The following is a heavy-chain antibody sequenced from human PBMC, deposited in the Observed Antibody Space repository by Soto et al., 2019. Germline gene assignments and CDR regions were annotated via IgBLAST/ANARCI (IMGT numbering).Heavy chain of an antibody. CDR1: GFTFSSYS. CDR2: ISSSSSTI. CDR3: ARGSSIASAWYYYYSMDV. Sequence: EVQLVESGGGLVQPGGSLRLSCAASGFTFSSYSMKWVRQAPGKGLEWVSYISSSSSTIYYADSVKGRFTISRDNAKNTLYLQMNRQRDEYTAVYYCARGSSIASAWYYYYSMDVWGEGTTVTVSS. J-gene: IGHJ6*04. D-gene: IGHD6-13*01. V-gene: IGHV3-48*02.